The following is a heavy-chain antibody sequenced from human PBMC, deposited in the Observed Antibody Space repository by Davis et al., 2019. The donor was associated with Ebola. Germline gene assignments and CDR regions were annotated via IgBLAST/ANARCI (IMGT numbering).Heavy chain of an antibody. CDR2: IRYDGTNK. J-gene: IGHJ4*02. CDR3: AKDRERLRTWQAFRGDY. D-gene: IGHD1-1*01. V-gene: IGHV3-30*02. Sequence: GESLKISCEASGFTFSNSGMHWVRQAPGKGLEWVAFIRYDGTNKSYADSVKGRCTISRDNSRNTLYLQMSSLGPEDTAMYYCAKDRERLRTWQAFRGDYWGQGTLVTVSS. CDR1: GFTFSNSG.